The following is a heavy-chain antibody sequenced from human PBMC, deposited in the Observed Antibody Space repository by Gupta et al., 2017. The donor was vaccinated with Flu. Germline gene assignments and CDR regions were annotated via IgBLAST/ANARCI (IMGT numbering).Heavy chain of an antibody. CDR3: AKDAGYLVGATTGMDS. D-gene: IGHD1-26*01. CDR2: ISGSGAGT. Sequence: EVQLLESGGGSVQPGGSLRLSCAASGFTFSSFALTWVRQAPGRGLEWVSSISGSGAGTYYADSVKGRFTISRDNSKNTLYLQMNSLRVEDTALYYCAKDAGYLVGATTGMDSWGQGTLVTVSS. CDR1: GFTFSSFA. J-gene: IGHJ4*02. V-gene: IGHV3-23*01.